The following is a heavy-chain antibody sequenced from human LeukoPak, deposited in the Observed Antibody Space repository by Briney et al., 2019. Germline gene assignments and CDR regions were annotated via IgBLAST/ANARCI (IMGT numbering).Heavy chain of an antibody. J-gene: IGHJ6*02. CDR1: GFTFSSYS. CDR3: AREYSSSWYEAVPYYYYGMDV. Sequence: PGGSLRLSCAASGFTFSSYSMNWVRQAPGKGLEWVSYISSSGSTIYYADSVKGRFTISRDNAKNSLYLQMNSLRAEDTAVYYCAREYSSSWYEAVPYYYYGMDVWGQGTTVTVSS. CDR2: ISSSGSTI. D-gene: IGHD6-13*01. V-gene: IGHV3-48*04.